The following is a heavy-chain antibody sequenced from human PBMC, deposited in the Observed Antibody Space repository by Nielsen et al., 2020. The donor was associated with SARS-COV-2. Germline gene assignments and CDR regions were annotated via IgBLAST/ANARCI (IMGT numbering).Heavy chain of an antibody. D-gene: IGHD4-17*01. CDR1: GFTFDDYA. J-gene: IGHJ4*02. CDR2: ISWNSGSI. CDR3: ATIFYGDYVFDY. V-gene: IGHV3-9*01. Sequence: GGSLRLSCAASGFTFDDYAMHWVRQAPGKGLEWVSGISWNSGSIGYADSVKGRFTISRDNAKNSLYLQMNSLRAGDTALYYCATIFYGDYVFDYWGQGTLVTVSS.